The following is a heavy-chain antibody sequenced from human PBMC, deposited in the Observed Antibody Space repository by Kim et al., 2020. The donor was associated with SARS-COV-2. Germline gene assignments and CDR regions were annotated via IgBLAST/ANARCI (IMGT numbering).Heavy chain of an antibody. V-gene: IGHV1-69*13. CDR2: IIPIFGTA. D-gene: IGHD3-10*01. J-gene: IGHJ5*02. CDR1: GGTFSSYA. Sequence: SVKVSCKASGGTFSSYAISWVRQAPGQGLEWMGGIIPIFGTANYAQKFQGRVTITADESTSTAYMELSSLRSEDTAVYYCARSLIEVRGINWFDPWGQGTLVTVSS. CDR3: ARSLIEVRGINWFDP.